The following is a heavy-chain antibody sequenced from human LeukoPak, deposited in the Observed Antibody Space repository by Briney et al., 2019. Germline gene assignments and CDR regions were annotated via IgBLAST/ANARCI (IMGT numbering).Heavy chain of an antibody. J-gene: IGHJ6*03. CDR2: IYTSGST. V-gene: IGHV4-4*07. D-gene: IGHD6-6*01. CDR1: GGSISSYY. CDR3: PRDGVIRDYSSSPTSFYYSSYMDV. Sequence: SETLSLTCTVSGGSISSYYWSWIRQSAGEGLEWIGRIYTSGSTNYNPSLEGRVSMSVDTSKNQFSLKLSSLPAADTAVYYCPRDGVIRDYSSSPTSFYYSSYMDVWGKGTSVTVSS.